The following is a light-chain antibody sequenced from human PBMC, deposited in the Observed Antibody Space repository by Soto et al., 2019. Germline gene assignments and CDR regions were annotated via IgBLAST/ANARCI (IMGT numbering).Light chain of an antibody. CDR3: TSYRGNALYV. CDR1: SSDFGVSNY. Sequence: QSVLTQPASVSGSPGQSITVSCSGISSDFGVSNYVSWYQQHPGKAPRLIIFDVNNRPAGVSPRFSGSKSGDTASLTISGLQTEDEANYFCTSYRGNALYVFGPGTKVNVL. CDR2: DVN. V-gene: IGLV2-14*03. J-gene: IGLJ1*01.